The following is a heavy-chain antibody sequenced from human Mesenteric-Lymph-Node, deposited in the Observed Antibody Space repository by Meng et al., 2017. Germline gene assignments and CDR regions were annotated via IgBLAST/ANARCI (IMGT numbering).Heavy chain of an antibody. Sequence: QGQLKQGGAGLLKPSETLSLTCAVYGGSFSGYYWSWIRQPPGKGLEWIGEINHSGSTNYNPSLKSRVTISVDTSKNQFSLKLSSVTAADTAVYYCARPGYSSSWYNYYIDYWGQGTLVTVSS. CDR1: GGSFSGYY. CDR3: ARPGYSSSWYNYYIDY. CDR2: INHSGST. J-gene: IGHJ4*02. D-gene: IGHD6-13*01. V-gene: IGHV4-34*01.